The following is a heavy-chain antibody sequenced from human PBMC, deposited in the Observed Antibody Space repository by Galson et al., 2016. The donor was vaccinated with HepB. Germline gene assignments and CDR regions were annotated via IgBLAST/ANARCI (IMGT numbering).Heavy chain of an antibody. Sequence: CAISGDSVSSNSAGWNWIRQSPSGGLEWLGRTFYRSNWQNDYAESVKSRVTINPDTSKSQFSLQLNSVTPEDTAVYYCARSYLLGRGFGWWGQGTLVTVSS. J-gene: IGHJ4*02. CDR1: GDSVSSNSAG. CDR2: TFYRSNWQN. D-gene: IGHD7-27*01. V-gene: IGHV6-1*01. CDR3: ARSYLLGRGFGW.